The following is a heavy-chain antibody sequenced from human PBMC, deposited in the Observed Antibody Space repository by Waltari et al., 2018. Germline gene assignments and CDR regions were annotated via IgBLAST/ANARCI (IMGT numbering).Heavy chain of an antibody. CDR3: ARDPIVVVSADSVWYYGMDV. Sequence: QVQLVQSGAEVKKPGSSVKVSCKASGGTFSSYAISWVRQAPGQGLEWMGGIIPIFGSANYAQKFQDRVTIRADKSTSAVYMELSGLTFEDTAVYYCARDPIVVVSADSVWYYGMDVWGQGTTVTVSS. D-gene: IGHD2-21*01. CDR2: IIPIFGSA. J-gene: IGHJ6*02. CDR1: GGTFSSYA. V-gene: IGHV1-69*06.